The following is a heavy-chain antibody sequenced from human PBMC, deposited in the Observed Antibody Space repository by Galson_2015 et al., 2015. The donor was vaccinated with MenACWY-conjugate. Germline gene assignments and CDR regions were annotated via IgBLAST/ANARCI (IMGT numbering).Heavy chain of an antibody. Sequence: SVKVSCKASGGTFSSYAISWVRQAPGQGLEWMGRIIPILGIANYAQKFQGRVTITADESTSTAYMELSSLRSEDTAVYYCARAVRYYYYGMDVWGQGTTVTVSS. J-gene: IGHJ6*02. CDR1: GGTFSSYA. D-gene: IGHD4-17*01. CDR3: ARAVRYYYYGMDV. V-gene: IGHV1-69*04. CDR2: IIPILGIA.